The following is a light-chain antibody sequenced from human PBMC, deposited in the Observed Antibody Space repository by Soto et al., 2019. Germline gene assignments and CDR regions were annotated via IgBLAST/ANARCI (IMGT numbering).Light chain of an antibody. CDR1: QSVSSSY. CDR3: QQYGSSPIT. Sequence: EIILTQSPATLSLSPGERATLSCGASQSVSSSYVAWYQHRPGLAPRLLIHDASSRATGIPDRFSGTKSGTDLTLTIRRLEPEDAAVYYCQQYGSSPITFGQGTRLEIK. J-gene: IGKJ5*01. CDR2: DAS. V-gene: IGKV3D-20*01.